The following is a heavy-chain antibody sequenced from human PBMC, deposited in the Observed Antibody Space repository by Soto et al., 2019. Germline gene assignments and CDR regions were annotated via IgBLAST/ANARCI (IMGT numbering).Heavy chain of an antibody. CDR3: ARSREQWLVDAFDI. J-gene: IGHJ3*02. CDR1: GGSFSAFY. D-gene: IGHD6-19*01. V-gene: IGHV4-34*01. Sequence: PSETLSLTCAVYGGSFSAFYWSWIRQPPGKGLEWIGEVNPTGITKYNPSLKSRVTMSLDTSKKQFSLNLNSMTAADTALYYCARSREQWLVDAFDIWGQGTMVTVSS. CDR2: VNPTGIT.